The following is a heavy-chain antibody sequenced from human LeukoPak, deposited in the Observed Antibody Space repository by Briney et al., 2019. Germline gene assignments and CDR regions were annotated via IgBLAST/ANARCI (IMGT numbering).Heavy chain of an antibody. J-gene: IGHJ4*02. V-gene: IGHV3-30*02. CDR3: ANQGSGNYFNPFDY. CDR2: IRYDGSNK. Sequence: GGSLRLSCAASGFTFSRYGMHWVRQAPGKGLEWVAFIRYDGSNKYYADSVKGRFTISRDNSKNTLYLQMNSLRPEDTAVYYCANQGSGNYFNPFDYWGQGTLVTVSS. D-gene: IGHD1-26*01. CDR1: GFTFSRYG.